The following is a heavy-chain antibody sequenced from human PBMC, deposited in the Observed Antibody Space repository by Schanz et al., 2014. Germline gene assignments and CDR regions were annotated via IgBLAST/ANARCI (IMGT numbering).Heavy chain of an antibody. D-gene: IGHD7-27*01. CDR3: AKDENWALTDY. CDR1: GFTVSDNY. Sequence: HLVESGGGLIQPGGSLRLSCAASGFTVSDNYMTWVRQAPGMGLEWVALIRSDERDKSYADSVKGRFTISRDNSKNTVYLQMNSLRPEDTAVYYCAKDENWALTDYWGQGTLVTVSS. J-gene: IGHJ4*02. V-gene: IGHV3-30*02. CDR2: IRSDERDK.